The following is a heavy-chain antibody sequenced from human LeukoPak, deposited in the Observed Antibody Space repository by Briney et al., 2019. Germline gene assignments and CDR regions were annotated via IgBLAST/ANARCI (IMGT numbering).Heavy chain of an antibody. D-gene: IGHD4-17*01. J-gene: IGHJ5*02. CDR2: ILGRGGST. CDR1: GFTFSTSA. CDR3: AKAMYDYGDPVGWFDP. V-gene: IGHV3-23*01. Sequence: GGSLRLSCAASGFTFSTSAMSWVRQAPGKGLEWVSGILGRGGSTYYADSVKGRFTISRDNSKNTLYLQMSRLRAEDTAVYYCAKAMYDYGDPVGWFDPWGQGTLVTVSS.